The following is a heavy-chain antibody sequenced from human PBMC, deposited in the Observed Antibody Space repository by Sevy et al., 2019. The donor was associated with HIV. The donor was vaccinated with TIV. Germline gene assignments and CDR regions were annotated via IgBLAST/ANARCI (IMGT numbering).Heavy chain of an antibody. J-gene: IGHJ3*02. D-gene: IGHD6-19*01. CDR3: ARWGYSSGWYRPPGDAFDI. V-gene: IGHV1-18*01. Sequence: ASVKVSCKASGYTFTSYGISWVRQAPGQGLEWMGWISAYNGNTNYAQKLQGRVTMPTDTSANTAYMELRGLRSDDTAVYYCARWGYSSGWYRPPGDAFDIWGQGTMVTVSS. CDR2: ISAYNGNT. CDR1: GYTFTSYG.